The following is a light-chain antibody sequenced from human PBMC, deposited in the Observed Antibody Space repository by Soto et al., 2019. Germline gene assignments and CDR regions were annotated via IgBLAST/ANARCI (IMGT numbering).Light chain of an antibody. CDR3: QQYYSYWT. CDR2: DAS. Sequence: IQLNQSPSTMSVSVGASGAITGRASQNIATWLAWYQQKQGKAPKLLIYDASNLESGVPSRFSGSGSGTEFTLTFSSLQPDEFATYSCQQYYSYWTVGQGTKVDIK. CDR1: QNIATW. V-gene: IGKV1-5*01. J-gene: IGKJ1*01.